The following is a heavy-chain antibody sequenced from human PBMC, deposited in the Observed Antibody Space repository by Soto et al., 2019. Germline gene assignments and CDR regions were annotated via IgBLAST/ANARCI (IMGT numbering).Heavy chain of an antibody. CDR1: GFTFSSYG. D-gene: IGHD6-13*01. J-gene: IGHJ6*02. CDR3: AKATYSSSWYYYYGMDV. CDR2: ISYDGSNK. Sequence: QVQLVESGGGVVQPGRSLRLSCAASGFTFSSYGMHWVRQAPGKGLEWVAVISYDGSNKYYADSVKGRFTISRDNYKNTLYLQMNSLRAEDTAVYYCAKATYSSSWYYYYGMDVRGQGTTVTVSS. V-gene: IGHV3-30*18.